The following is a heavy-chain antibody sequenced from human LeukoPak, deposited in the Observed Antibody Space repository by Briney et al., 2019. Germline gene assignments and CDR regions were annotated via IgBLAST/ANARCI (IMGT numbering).Heavy chain of an antibody. V-gene: IGHV4-59*12. J-gene: IGHJ6*03. CDR2: IYYSGST. CDR3: ARVVLWFGESANPATYYYYYYMDV. Sequence: SETLSLTCTVSGGSISSYYWSWIRQPPGKGLEWIGYIYYSGSTNYNPSLKSRVTISVKTSKNQFSLKLSSVTAADTAVYYCARVVLWFGESANPATYYYYYYMDVWGKGTTVTVSS. CDR1: GGSISSYY. D-gene: IGHD3-10*01.